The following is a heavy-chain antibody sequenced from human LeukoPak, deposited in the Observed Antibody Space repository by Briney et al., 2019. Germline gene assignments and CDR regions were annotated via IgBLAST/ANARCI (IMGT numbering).Heavy chain of an antibody. CDR3: ARIGYSSGFYYFDY. D-gene: IGHD6-19*01. Sequence: SETLSLTCTVSGGSITSYYWSWVRQPPGKGLEYFGYIYYSGNTNYNPSLKRRATISVDTSKNQFSLKLSSVTAADTAAYYCARIGYSSGFYYFDYWGQGTLVTVSS. CDR2: IYYSGNT. J-gene: IGHJ4*02. V-gene: IGHV4-59*01. CDR1: GGSITSYY.